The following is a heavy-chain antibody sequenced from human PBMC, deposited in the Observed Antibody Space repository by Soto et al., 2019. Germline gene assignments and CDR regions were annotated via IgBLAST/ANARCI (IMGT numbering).Heavy chain of an antibody. Sequence: PSQTLSLTCAISGDSVSSNSAAWNWIRQSPSRGLEWLGRTYYRSRWYNDYAVSVKSRITVNPDTSKNQFSLHLNSVTPEDTAVNYCAGTTSLQCYNVDDWDKGTTVAVPS. CDR2: TYYRSRWYN. V-gene: IGHV6-1*01. D-gene: IGHD1-7*01. CDR3: AGTTSLQCYNVDD. J-gene: IGHJ6*03. CDR1: GDSVSSNSAA.